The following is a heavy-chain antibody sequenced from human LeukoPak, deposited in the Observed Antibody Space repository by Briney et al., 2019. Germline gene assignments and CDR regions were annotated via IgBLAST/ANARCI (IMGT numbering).Heavy chain of an antibody. CDR2: INDSGGST. J-gene: IGHJ4*02. D-gene: IGHD3-10*01. Sequence: GGSLRLSCAASGFTFSNYAMNWVRQAPGNGLAWVSTINDSGGSTYYADSVKGRFTISRDNSENTLYLQMNSLRAEDTAVYYCAKGPTRNYYGSGSQFDYWGQGTLVTVSS. CDR3: AKGPTRNYYGSGSQFDY. CDR1: GFTFSNYA. V-gene: IGHV3-23*01.